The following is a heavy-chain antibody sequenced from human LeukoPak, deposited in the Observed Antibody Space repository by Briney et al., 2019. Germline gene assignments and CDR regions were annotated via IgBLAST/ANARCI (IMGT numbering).Heavy chain of an antibody. V-gene: IGHV4-61*02. J-gene: IGHJ3*02. D-gene: IGHD7-27*01. CDR2: IYTSGST. CDR1: GGSISSGSYY. Sequence: SQTQSLTCTVSGGSISSGSYYWSWIRQPAGKGLEWIGRIYTSGSTNYNPSLKNRVTISVDTSKNQFSLKLSSVTAADTAVYYCARDSLGTDAFDIWGQGTMVTVSS. CDR3: ARDSLGTDAFDI.